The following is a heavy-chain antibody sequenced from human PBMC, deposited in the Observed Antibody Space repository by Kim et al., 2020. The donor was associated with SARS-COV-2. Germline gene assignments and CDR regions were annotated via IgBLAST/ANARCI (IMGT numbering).Heavy chain of an antibody. J-gene: IGHJ6*02. Sequence: ASVKVSCKVSGYTLTELYMHWVRQAPGKGLEWMGGFDPEDGETIYAQKFQGRVTMTEDTSTDTAYMELSSLRSEDTAVYYCATDRLVRGVIYYYYGMDVWGQGTTVTVSS. D-gene: IGHD3-10*01. CDR2: FDPEDGET. CDR1: GYTLTELY. V-gene: IGHV1-24*01. CDR3: ATDRLVRGVIYYYYGMDV.